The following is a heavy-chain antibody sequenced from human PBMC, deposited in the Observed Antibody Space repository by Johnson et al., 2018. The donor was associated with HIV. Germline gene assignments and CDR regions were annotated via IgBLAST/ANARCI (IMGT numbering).Heavy chain of an antibody. CDR3: ARAVRVGATTNSAFDF. CDR1: GFTFDEYG. V-gene: IGHV3-20*04. D-gene: IGHD1-26*01. CDR2: INWNGGRT. Sequence: MLLVESGGGVVRPGGSLRLSCAASGFTFDEYGMSWVRQAPGKGLEWASGINWNGGRTGYADSMKGRFTISRDNAKNSLYLQMNSLRDEDTALYYCARAVRVGATTNSAFDFWGQGTMVTVSS. J-gene: IGHJ3*01.